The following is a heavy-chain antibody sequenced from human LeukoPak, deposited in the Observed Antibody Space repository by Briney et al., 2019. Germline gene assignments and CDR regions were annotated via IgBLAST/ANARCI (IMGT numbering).Heavy chain of an antibody. CDR3: ERLTKFLTTYYPTP. Sequence: PSETLSLTCTGSGGSITGYYWSWIRQPPGKGLEWVGYIFSSGSTNYNPSLESRATISQDTSKSQFSLKLSSVTASDTAVYYCERLTKFLTTYYPTPWGQGTLVTVSS. V-gene: IGHV4-59*08. CDR1: GGSITGYY. D-gene: IGHD2/OR15-2a*01. J-gene: IGHJ5*02. CDR2: IFSSGST.